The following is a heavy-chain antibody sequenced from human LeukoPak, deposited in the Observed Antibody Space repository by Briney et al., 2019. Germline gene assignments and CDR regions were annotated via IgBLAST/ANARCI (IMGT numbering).Heavy chain of an antibody. V-gene: IGHV2-70*11. CDR2: IDWDEDK. CDR1: GFSLSSSAMS. CDR3: ARKSSQRGYLDY. Sequence: SGPTLVNPTQTLTLTCTFSGFSLSSSAMSVSWIRQPPGKALEWLARIDWDEDKYYSTSLKTRLTISKDTSKNQVVLTMTNMEPVDTGTYYCARKSSQRGYLDYWGQGTLVTVSS. J-gene: IGHJ4*02. D-gene: IGHD6-6*01.